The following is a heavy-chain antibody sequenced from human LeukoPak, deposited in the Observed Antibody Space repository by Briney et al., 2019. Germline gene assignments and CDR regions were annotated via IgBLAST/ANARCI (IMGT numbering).Heavy chain of an antibody. CDR3: AKDHNDFNRGYSYGSY. Sequence: GGSLRLSCAASGFTFSSYAMSWVRQAPGKGLEWVSAISGSGGSTYYADSVKGRFTISRDNSKNTLYLQMNSLRAEDTAVYYCAKDHNDFNRGYSYGSYWGQGTLVTVSS. CDR2: ISGSGGST. J-gene: IGHJ4*02. D-gene: IGHD5-18*01. CDR1: GFTFSSYA. V-gene: IGHV3-23*01.